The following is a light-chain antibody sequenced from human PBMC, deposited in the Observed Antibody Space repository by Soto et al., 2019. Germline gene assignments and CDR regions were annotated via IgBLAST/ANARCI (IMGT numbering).Light chain of an antibody. J-gene: IGLJ3*02. CDR3: QSYDSSLSAWI. CDR1: SSDVGGYDH. Sequence: QSALTQPASVSGSPGQSITISCTGTSSDVGGYDHVSWYQQHPGKAPKLIIYDVTVRPSGISPRFSGSKSDNTASLAVSGLQPEDEADYYCQSYDSSLSAWIFGGGTKLTVL. V-gene: IGLV2-14*03. CDR2: DVT.